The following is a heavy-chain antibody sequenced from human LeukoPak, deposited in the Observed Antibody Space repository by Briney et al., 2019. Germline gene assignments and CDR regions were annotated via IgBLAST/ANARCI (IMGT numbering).Heavy chain of an antibody. CDR2: ISGSGGST. CDR1: GFTFSSFA. Sequence: PGGSLRLSCAASGFTFSSFAMSWDRQAPGKGLEWVSAISGSGGSTYYADSVKGRFTISRDNSKNTLYLQMNSLRAEDTAVYYCAKEGAVAGTRAFFDYWGQGTLVTVSS. J-gene: IGHJ4*02. V-gene: IGHV3-23*01. CDR3: AKEGAVAGTRAFFDY. D-gene: IGHD6-19*01.